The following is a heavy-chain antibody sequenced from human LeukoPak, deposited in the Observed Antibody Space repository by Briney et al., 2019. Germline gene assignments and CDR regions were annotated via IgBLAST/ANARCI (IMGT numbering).Heavy chain of an antibody. CDR2: IYHSGST. CDR3: ARGGSGSYYNADAFDI. D-gene: IGHD3-10*01. Sequence: SETLSLTCTVSGGPISSYYWSWIRQPPGKGLEWIGEIYHSGSTNYNPSLKSRVTISVDKSKNQFSLKLSSVTAADTAVYYCARGGSGSYYNADAFDIWGQGTMVTVSS. CDR1: GGPISSYY. J-gene: IGHJ3*02. V-gene: IGHV4-59*12.